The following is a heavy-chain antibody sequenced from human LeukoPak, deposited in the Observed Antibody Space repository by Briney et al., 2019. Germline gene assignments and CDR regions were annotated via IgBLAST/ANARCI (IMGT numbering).Heavy chain of an antibody. V-gene: IGHV3-23*01. CDR1: GFTFSSYG. D-gene: IGHD3-22*01. CDR2: ISGSGGST. J-gene: IGHJ4*02. CDR3: AKEDRSGYLNY. Sequence: GGSLRLSCAASGFTFSSYGMGWVRQAPGKGLEWVSVISGSGGSTYYADSVKGRFTISRDNSKNTLYLQMNSLRAEDTAVYYCAKEDRSGYLNYWGQGTLVTVSS.